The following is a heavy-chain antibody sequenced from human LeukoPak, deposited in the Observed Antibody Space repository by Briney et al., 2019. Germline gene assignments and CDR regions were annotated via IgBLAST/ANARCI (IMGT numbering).Heavy chain of an antibody. CDR3: AREIEGLYYCDSSGYYYAY. Sequence: SVKVSCKASGGTFSSYTISWVRQAPGLGLEWMGRIIPILGIANYAQKFQGRVTITADKSTSTAYMELSSLRSEDTAVYYCAREIEGLYYCDSSGYYYAYWGQGTLVTVSS. CDR1: GGTFSSYT. V-gene: IGHV1-69*04. D-gene: IGHD3-22*01. CDR2: IIPILGIA. J-gene: IGHJ4*02.